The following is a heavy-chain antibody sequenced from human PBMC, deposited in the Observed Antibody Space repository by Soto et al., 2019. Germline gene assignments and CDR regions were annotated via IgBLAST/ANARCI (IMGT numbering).Heavy chain of an antibody. V-gene: IGHV1-69*02. J-gene: IGHJ1*01. CDR3: AIGQAGAQH. CDR2: ITPILGIA. Sequence: QVQQVQSGAEVKKPGSSVKVSCKASGGTFSSYTISWVRQAPGQGLEWMGRITPILGIANYAQKFQGRVTITADKSTSTPYMNLRILTSEDTSMYYCAIGQAGAQHWGQGTLVTVST. CDR1: GGTFSSYT.